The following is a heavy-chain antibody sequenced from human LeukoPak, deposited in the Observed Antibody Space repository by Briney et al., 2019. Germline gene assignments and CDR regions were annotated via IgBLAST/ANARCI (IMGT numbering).Heavy chain of an antibody. CDR3: TRDPDG. CDR2: IYSGGDT. V-gene: IGHV3-66*01. J-gene: IGHJ4*02. Sequence: QPGGSLRLSCAASGFSVTNYYMSWVRRAPGKGLEWVSVIYSGGDTFHADSVKGRFILSRDISKNTLYLQMNSLRVDVTAVYYCTRDPDGWGQGTLVTVSS. CDR1: GFSVTNYY.